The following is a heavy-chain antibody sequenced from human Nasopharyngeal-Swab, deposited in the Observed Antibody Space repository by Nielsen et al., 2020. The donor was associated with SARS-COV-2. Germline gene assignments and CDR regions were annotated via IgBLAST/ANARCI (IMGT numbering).Heavy chain of an antibody. CDR3: TRAELGAVAGVYYFDY. CDR2: IRSKAYGGTT. D-gene: IGHD6-19*01. J-gene: IGHJ4*02. V-gene: IGHV3-49*02. Sequence: WIRQPPGKGLERVGFIRSKAYGGTTEYAASVKGRFTISRDDSKSIAYLQMNSLKTEDTAVYYCTRAELGAVAGVYYFDYWGQGTLVTVSS.